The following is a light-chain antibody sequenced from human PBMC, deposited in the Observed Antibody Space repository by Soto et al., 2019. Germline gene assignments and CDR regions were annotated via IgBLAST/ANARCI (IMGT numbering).Light chain of an antibody. Sequence: QSALTQPASVSGSLDRRLTFPAPGTTVDVGGYNYVSWYQQHPGKAPKLMIYEVSNRPSGVSNRFSGSKSGNTASLTISGLQAEDEADYYCSSYTSSSTLVFGGGTKLTVL. J-gene: IGLJ3*02. CDR1: TVDVGGYNY. CDR3: SSYTSSSTLV. CDR2: EVS. V-gene: IGLV2-14*01.